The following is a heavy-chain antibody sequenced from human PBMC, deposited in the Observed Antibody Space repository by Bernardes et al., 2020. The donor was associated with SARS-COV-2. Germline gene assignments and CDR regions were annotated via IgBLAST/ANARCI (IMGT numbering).Heavy chain of an antibody. CDR1: GFTFDDYA. V-gene: IGHV3-43D*04. CDR3: AKDIDSLPALYDCGSGFLDF. CDR2: ISCDGGCT. J-gene: IGHJ4*02. Sequence: GGSLRLSCAASGFTFDDYALPWVRQAPGKGLEWVSYISCDGGCTFYADSVKGRFIISRDNSKNSLYLQMNSLRHEDTALYYCAKDIDSLPALYDCGSGFLDFWGQGTLVTVSS. D-gene: IGHD3-3*01.